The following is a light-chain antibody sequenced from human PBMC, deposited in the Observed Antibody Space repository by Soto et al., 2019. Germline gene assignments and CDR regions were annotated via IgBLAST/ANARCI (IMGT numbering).Light chain of an antibody. V-gene: IGKV3-11*01. J-gene: IGKJ2*01. CDR1: QSVSSD. CDR3: QQRSNWPLMYT. CDR2: DTS. Sequence: EIVLTQSPATLSLSPGERATLSCRASQSVSSDLAWYHQKPGQAPRLLIYDTSNRATGIPARFSVTGSGTDFTLTISSLEPEDFAVYYCQQRSNWPLMYTFGHGTKLDIK.